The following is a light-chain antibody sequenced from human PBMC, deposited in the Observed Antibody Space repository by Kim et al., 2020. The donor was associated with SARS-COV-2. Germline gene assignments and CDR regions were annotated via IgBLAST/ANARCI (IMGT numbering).Light chain of an antibody. CDR3: NPRDSSGNHP. CDR2: GKN. Sequence: SSELTQDPAVSVALGQTVKITCQGDSLRNYYASWYQQKPGQAPVVVIYGKNNRPSGIPDRFSGSSSGNTASLTITGAQAEDEGDYYCNPRDSSGNHPFGGGTKVTVL. CDR1: SLRNYY. V-gene: IGLV3-19*01. J-gene: IGLJ2*01.